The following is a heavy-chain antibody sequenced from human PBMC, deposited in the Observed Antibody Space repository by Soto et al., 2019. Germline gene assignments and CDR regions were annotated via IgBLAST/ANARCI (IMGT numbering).Heavy chain of an antibody. V-gene: IGHV4-34*01. Sequence: QVQLQQWGAGLLKPSETLSLTCAVYGGSFSGYYWSWIRQPPGKGLEWIGEINHSGSTNYNPSLKRRVTTSVDTSKNQFSLKLSSVTAADTAVYYCARGAVLRYFDWLNPWGQGTLVTVSS. CDR2: INHSGST. J-gene: IGHJ5*02. CDR1: GGSFSGYY. D-gene: IGHD3-9*01. CDR3: ARGAVLRYFDWLNP.